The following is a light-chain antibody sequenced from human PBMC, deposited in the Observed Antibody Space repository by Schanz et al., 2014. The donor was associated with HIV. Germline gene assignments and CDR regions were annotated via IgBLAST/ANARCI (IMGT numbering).Light chain of an antibody. CDR3: AAWDDSLSGPV. Sequence: QSALTQPPSASGSPGQSVTISCIGTSNDIGSYNYVSWYQQHPGKAPKLMIYEVTKRPSGVPDRFSGSKSGNTASLAISGLRSEDEADYYCAAWDDSLSGPVFGGGTKLTVL. J-gene: IGLJ2*01. V-gene: IGLV2-8*01. CDR2: EVT. CDR1: SNDIGSYNY.